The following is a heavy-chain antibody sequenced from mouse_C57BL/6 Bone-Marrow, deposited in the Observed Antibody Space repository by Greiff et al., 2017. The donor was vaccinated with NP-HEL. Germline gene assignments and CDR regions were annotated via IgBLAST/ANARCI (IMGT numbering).Heavy chain of an antibody. CDR3: ARDYYGSSSWFAY. Sequence: EVQLVESGGGLVKPGGSLKLSCAASGFTFSSYAMSWVRQTPEKRLEWVATISAGGSYTYYPDNVKGRFTISRDNAKNNLYLQMSHLNAEETAMYYCARDYYGSSSWFAYWGQGTLVTVSA. V-gene: IGHV5-4*01. J-gene: IGHJ3*01. CDR1: GFTFSSYA. CDR2: ISAGGSYT. D-gene: IGHD1-1*01.